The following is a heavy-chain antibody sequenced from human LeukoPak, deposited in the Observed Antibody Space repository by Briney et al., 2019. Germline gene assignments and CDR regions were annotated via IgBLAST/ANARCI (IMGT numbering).Heavy chain of an antibody. J-gene: IGHJ5*02. CDR3: AREIGSWRTGRFDP. Sequence: GGSLRLSCAASGFTVSSNYMSWVRQAPGKGLEWVSVIYSGGSTYYADSVKGRFTISRDNSKNTLYLQMNSLRAEDTAVYYCAREIGSWRTGRFDPWGQGTLVTVSS. V-gene: IGHV3-53*01. CDR1: GFTVSSNY. CDR2: IYSGGST. D-gene: IGHD6-13*01.